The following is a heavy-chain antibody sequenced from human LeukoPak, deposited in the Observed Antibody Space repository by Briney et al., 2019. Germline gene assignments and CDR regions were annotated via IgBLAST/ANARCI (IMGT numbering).Heavy chain of an antibody. CDR1: GFTFDDYA. CDR3: AKGRSGWDKTFDY. V-gene: IGHV3-9*01. Sequence: GGSLRLSCAASGFTFDDYAMHWVRQAPGKGLEWVSGISWNSGSIGYADSVKGRFTISRDNAKNSLYLQMNSLRAEDTALYYCAKGRSGWDKTFDYWGQGTLVTVSS. J-gene: IGHJ4*02. CDR2: ISWNSGSI. D-gene: IGHD6-19*01.